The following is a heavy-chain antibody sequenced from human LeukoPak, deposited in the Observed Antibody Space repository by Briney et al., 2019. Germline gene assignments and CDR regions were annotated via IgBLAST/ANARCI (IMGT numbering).Heavy chain of an antibody. J-gene: IGHJ4*02. CDR3: ARDRGWYFDY. CDR1: GGSISSSN. D-gene: IGHD2-15*01. CDR2: ISSSSSSI. V-gene: IGHV3-48*01. Sequence: PSETLSLTCAVSGGSISSSNWWSWVRQAPGKGLEWISFISSSSSSIYYADSVKGRFTISRDNAKNSLYLQMDSLRAEDTAVYYCARDRGWYFDYWGQGTLVTVSS.